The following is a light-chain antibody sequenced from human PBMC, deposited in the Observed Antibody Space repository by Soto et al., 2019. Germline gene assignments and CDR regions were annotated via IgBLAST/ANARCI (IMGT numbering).Light chain of an antibody. CDR1: SSDVGGYSY. CDR3: SSYAGNHNYA. Sequence: QSVLTQPASVSGSPGQSITISCTGTSSDVGGYSYVSWFQQHPGKVPKLMIYDVSNRPSGVSNRFSGSKSGNTASLTISGLQAEDEADYYCSSYAGNHNYAFGSGTKLTVL. CDR2: DVS. J-gene: IGLJ1*01. V-gene: IGLV2-14*01.